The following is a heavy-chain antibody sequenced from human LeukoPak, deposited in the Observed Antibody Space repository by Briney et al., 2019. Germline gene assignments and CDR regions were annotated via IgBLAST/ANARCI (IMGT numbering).Heavy chain of an antibody. CDR3: AKVLGHDSDGYYYYGLHV. J-gene: IGHJ6*02. CDR2: ISYDGKNN. CDR1: GFTFSNYA. D-gene: IGHD3-22*01. Sequence: PGGSLRLSCAASGFTFSNYAIHWVRQAPGKGLEWVAVISYDGKNNFYADSVKGRFTISRDNLNNTVYLQMNSLRAEDTAVYYCAKVLGHDSDGYYYYGLHVWGQGTTVTVSS. V-gene: IGHV3-30*04.